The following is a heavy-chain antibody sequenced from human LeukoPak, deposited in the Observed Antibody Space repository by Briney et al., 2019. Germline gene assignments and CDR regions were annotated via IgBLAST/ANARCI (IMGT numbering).Heavy chain of an antibody. J-gene: IGHJ4*02. CDR1: GYTFTRYD. D-gene: IGHD6-13*01. V-gene: IGHV1-8*03. Sequence: ASVKVSCKASGYTFTRYDINWVRQATGQGLEWMGWMNPKSGNTGHAQKFQGRVTITRDTSISTVYMELSSLRSDDTAVYYCARVHGAAAGTNDYWGQGTLVTVSS. CDR3: ARVHGAAAGTNDY. CDR2: MNPKSGNT.